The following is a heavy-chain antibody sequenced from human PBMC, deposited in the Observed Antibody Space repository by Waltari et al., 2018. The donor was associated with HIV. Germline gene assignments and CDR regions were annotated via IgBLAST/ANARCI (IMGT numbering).Heavy chain of an antibody. CDR3: ARIAYDSSGYGWFDP. J-gene: IGHJ5*02. D-gene: IGHD3-22*01. Sequence: EVQLVESGGGLVQPGGSLRLSCAASGFTFSSYWMHWVRQAPGKGLVLVSRINGDGSTTSYADSVKGRFTISRDNAKNTLYLQMNSLRAEDTAVYYCARIAYDSSGYGWFDPWGQGTLVTVSS. V-gene: IGHV3-74*01. CDR2: INGDGSTT. CDR1: GFTFSSYW.